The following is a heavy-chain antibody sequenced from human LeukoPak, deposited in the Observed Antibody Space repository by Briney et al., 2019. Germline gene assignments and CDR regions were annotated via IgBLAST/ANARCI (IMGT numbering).Heavy chain of an antibody. V-gene: IGHV5-51*01. CDR2: TYPGGSDT. CDR3: ARVAVAGLHDAFDI. D-gene: IGHD6-19*01. CDR1: GYSFTTYW. Sequence: GESLKISCEGSGYSFTTYWIGWVRQMPGKGLEWMGVTYPGGSDTRYSPSFQGQVTISADKFINTAYLQWSSLKASDSAMYYCARVAVAGLHDAFDIWGQGTMVTVSS. J-gene: IGHJ3*02.